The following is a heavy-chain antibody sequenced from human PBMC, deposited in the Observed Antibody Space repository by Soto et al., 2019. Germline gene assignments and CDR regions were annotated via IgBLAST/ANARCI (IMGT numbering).Heavy chain of an antibody. CDR2: FRYAGST. CDR1: GVSITRDY. Sequence: SETLSLTCSVSGVSITRDYWSWLRQPPGKGLEWIGYFRYAGSTNSIPSLKSRVTISIDKSKKQFSLNLSSVTAADTAVYYCSGRVTDAPTWGQGALVTVSS. CDR3: SGRVTDAPT. D-gene: IGHD3-10*01. V-gene: IGHV4-59*03. J-gene: IGHJ5*02.